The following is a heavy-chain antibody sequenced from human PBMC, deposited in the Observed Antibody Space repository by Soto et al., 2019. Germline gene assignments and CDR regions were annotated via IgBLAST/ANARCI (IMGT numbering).Heavy chain of an antibody. J-gene: IGHJ6*02. CDR3: ARVVRIFGVDPLYGMDV. Sequence: QVQLQESGPGLVKPSQTLSLTCTVSGGSISSGGYYWSWIRQHPGKGLEWIGYIYYSGSTYYNPSLKSRVTISVDMSKNQFSLKLSSVTAADTAVYYCARVVRIFGVDPLYGMDVWGQGTTVTVSS. V-gene: IGHV4-31*03. D-gene: IGHD3-3*01. CDR2: IYYSGST. CDR1: GGSISSGGYY.